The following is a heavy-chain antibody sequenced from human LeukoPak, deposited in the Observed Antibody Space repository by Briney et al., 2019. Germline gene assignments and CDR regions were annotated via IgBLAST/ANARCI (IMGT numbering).Heavy chain of an antibody. CDR3: ARGIAAAGTNYYGMDV. V-gene: IGHV1-18*01. D-gene: IGHD6-13*01. CDR1: GYTFTSYG. CDR2: VSAYNGNT. Sequence: ASVKVSCKASGYTFTSYGISWVRQAPGQGLEWMGWVSAYNGNTNYAQKLQGRVTMTTDTSTSTAYMELRSLRSDDTAVYYCARGIAAAGTNYYGMDVWGQGTTVTVFS. J-gene: IGHJ6*02.